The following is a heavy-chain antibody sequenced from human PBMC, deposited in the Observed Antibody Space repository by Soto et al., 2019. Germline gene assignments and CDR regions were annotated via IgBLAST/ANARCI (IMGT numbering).Heavy chain of an antibody. Sequence: QPGGSLRLSCAASGFTFSSYGMHWVRQAPGKGLEWVAVISYDGSNKYYADSVKGRFTISRDNSKNTLYLQMNSLRAEDTAVYYCAKDRGPYYYDSSYFDYWGQGTLVTVSS. V-gene: IGHV3-30*18. J-gene: IGHJ4*02. CDR1: GFTFSSYG. CDR2: ISYDGSNK. CDR3: AKDRGPYYYDSSYFDY. D-gene: IGHD3-22*01.